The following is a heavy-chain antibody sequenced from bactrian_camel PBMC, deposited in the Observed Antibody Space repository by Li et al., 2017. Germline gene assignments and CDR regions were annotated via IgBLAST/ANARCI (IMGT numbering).Heavy chain of an antibody. D-gene: IGHD2*01. CDR3: AADPPPCVTVSGTLLLSDSGS. CDR1: RYRLSTSC. Sequence: HVQLVESGGGSVQTGGSLRLSCSASRYRLSTSCMAWFRQAPGKEREGVAQIALDGGTTYVDSVKGRFTISKDNAKNILYLQMTSLKPEDTAMYYCAADPPPCVTVSGTLLLSDSGSWGQGTQVTVS. J-gene: IGHJ4*01. CDR2: IALDGGT. V-gene: IGHV3S53*01.